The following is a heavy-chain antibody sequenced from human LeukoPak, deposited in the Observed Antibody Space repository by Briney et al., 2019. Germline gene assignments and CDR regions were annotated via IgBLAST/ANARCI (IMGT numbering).Heavy chain of an antibody. CDR1: GGSISSYY. D-gene: IGHD1-26*01. CDR2: IYYSGST. V-gene: IGHV4-59*08. J-gene: IGHJ4*02. Sequence: SETLSLTCTVSGGSISSYYWSWIRQPPGKGLEWIGYIYYSGSTNYNPSLKSRVTISVDTSKNQFSLKLSSVTAADTAVYYCARTDPLVGATVFDYWGQGILVTVSS. CDR3: ARTDPLVGATVFDY.